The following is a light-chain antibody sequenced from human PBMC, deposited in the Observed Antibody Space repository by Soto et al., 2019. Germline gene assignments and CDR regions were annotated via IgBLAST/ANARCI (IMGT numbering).Light chain of an antibody. J-gene: IGKJ4*01. CDR3: QQYNNWPLT. CDR1: QSINSD. V-gene: IGKV3-15*01. CDR2: GAS. Sequence: EIVMTQSPATLSVSPGERAALACRASQSINSDLAWYQQRPGQAPRLLIFGASTRATGLPARFSGSGSGTEFSLTIPSLQSEDFAVYCCQQYNNWPLTFGGGTKVEI.